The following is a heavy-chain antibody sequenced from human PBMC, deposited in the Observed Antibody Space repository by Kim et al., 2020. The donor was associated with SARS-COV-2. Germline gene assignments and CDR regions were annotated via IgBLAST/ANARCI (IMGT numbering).Heavy chain of an antibody. V-gene: IGHV3-23*01. J-gene: IGHJ5*02. CDR1: GFTFSSYA. CDR2: ISGSGGST. CDR3: AKPWQPSRLPNWFDP. Sequence: GGSLRLSCAASGFTFSSYAMSWVRQAPGKGLEWVSAISGSGGSTYYADSEKGRFTISRDNSKNTLYLQMNSLRAEDTAVYYCAKPWQPSRLPNWFDPWGQGTLVTVSS. D-gene: IGHD5-12*01.